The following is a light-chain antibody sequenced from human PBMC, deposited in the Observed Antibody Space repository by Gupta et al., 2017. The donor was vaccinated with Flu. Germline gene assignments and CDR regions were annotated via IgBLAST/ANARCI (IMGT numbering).Light chain of an antibody. J-gene: IGLJ3*02. CDR3: SSDTSSNSLE. V-gene: IGLV2-14*01. CDR2: EVI. CDR1: SSDVGGYNY. Sequence: SALTQPASVSGSPGQSITISCTGTSSDVGGYNYVSWYQHHPGKAPKLMIYEVIKRPAGVANRFSASTSGNTASLTISGRQAEDEADYYCSSDTSSNSLEFGGGTKLTVL.